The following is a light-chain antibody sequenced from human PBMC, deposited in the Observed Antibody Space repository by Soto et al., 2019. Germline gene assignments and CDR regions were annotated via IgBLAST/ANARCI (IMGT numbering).Light chain of an antibody. CDR2: DVS. CDR1: NSDVGGYNY. Sequence: QSVVTQPASVSGSPGQSITISCTGTNSDVGGYNYVSWYQRHPGKAPKLMIYDVSNRPSGVSNRFSGSKSGNTASLTISGLQAEDEADYYCSSYTSSSTRCVFGTGTKVTVL. J-gene: IGLJ1*01. CDR3: SSYTSSSTRCV. V-gene: IGLV2-14*01.